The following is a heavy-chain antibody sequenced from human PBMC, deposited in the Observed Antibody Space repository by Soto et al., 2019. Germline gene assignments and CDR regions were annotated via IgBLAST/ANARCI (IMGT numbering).Heavy chain of an antibody. CDR1: GGTFSSYA. J-gene: IGHJ6*02. CDR3: ARGTPDSSGWPDYYYYGMDV. D-gene: IGHD6-19*01. CDR2: IIPIFGTA. V-gene: IGHV1-69*13. Sequence: GASVKVSCKASGGTFSSYAISWVRQAPGQGLEWMGGIIPIFGTANYAQKFQGRVTITADESTSTAYMELSSLRSEDTAVYYCARGTPDSSGWPDYYYYGMDVWGQGTTVTVSS.